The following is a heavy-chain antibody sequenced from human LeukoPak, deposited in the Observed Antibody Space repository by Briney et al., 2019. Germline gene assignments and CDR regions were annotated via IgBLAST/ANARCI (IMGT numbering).Heavy chain of an antibody. CDR3: ARVPGILYRGWFDP. J-gene: IGHJ5*02. V-gene: IGHV1-69*13. CDR1: GGTFSSYA. D-gene: IGHD2/OR15-2a*01. Sequence: ASVKVSCKASGGTFSSYAISWVRQAPGQGLEWMGGIIPIFGTANYAQKFQGRVTITADESTSTAYMELSSLRSEDTAVYYCARVPGILYRGWFDPWGQGTLVTVSS. CDR2: IIPIFGTA.